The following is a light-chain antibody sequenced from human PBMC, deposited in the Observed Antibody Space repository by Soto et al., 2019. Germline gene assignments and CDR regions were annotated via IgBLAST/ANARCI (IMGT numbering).Light chain of an antibody. V-gene: IGKV3-20*01. CDR2: GAS. J-gene: IGKJ1*01. CDR1: QSVSSN. CDR3: QQYATSPRT. Sequence: EVVMTQSPATLSVSPGERATVSCRASQSVSSNLAWYQQKPGKAPSLLIYGASSRATGIPDRFSGSGSGTDFTLTITRLEPEDFAVYYCQQYATSPRTFGQGTKVDIK.